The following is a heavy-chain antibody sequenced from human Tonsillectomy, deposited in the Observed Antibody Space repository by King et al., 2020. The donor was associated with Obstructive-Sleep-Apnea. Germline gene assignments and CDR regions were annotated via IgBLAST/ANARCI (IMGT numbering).Heavy chain of an antibody. V-gene: IGHV1-2*02. J-gene: IGHJ4*02. CDR3: ASDDRITGYDRITMIGGY. D-gene: IGHD3-10*01. CDR2: INADSGGT. CDR1: GYTFTDYY. Sequence: QLVQSGAEVKKPGASVKVSCKTSGYTFTDYYMHWVRQAPGQGLEWMGWINADSGGTNYAQKFQGRVTMTRDTSISTAYMELSRLRSDDTAVYFCASDDRITGYDRITMIGGYWDQGTLVTVSS.